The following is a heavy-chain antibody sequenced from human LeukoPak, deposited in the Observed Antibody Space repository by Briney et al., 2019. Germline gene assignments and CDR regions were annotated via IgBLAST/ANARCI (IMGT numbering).Heavy chain of an antibody. V-gene: IGHV3-53*04. CDR2: IYSGGST. Sequence: GGSLRLSCAASGFTVSSNYMSWVRQAPGKGLEWVSVIYSGGSTYYADSVKGRFTISRHNSKNTLYLQMNSLRAEDTAVYHCARASDYGDYVFILDYWGQGTLVTVSS. J-gene: IGHJ4*02. D-gene: IGHD4-17*01. CDR1: GFTVSSNY. CDR3: ARASDYGDYVFILDY.